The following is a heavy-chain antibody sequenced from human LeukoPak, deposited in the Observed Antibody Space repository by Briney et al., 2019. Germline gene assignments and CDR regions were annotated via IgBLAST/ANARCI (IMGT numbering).Heavy chain of an antibody. CDR1: GGSISSSSYR. J-gene: IGHJ4*02. Sequence: SETLSLTCTVSGGSISSSSYRWGWIRQPPGKGLEWIGSFYYSGSTSHNPSLESRVIISVDTSKNQFSLKLSSMTAADTAVYYCARSMRTGDRRGYFDYWGQGTLVTVSS. D-gene: IGHD7-27*01. CDR2: FYYSGST. V-gene: IGHV4-39*01. CDR3: ARSMRTGDRRGYFDY.